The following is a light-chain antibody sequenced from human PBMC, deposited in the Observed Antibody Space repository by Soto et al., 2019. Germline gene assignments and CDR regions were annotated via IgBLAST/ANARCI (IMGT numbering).Light chain of an antibody. CDR3: QEYKYWPRT. CDR2: GAS. V-gene: IGKV3-15*01. Sequence: STTNLSLVPGERATLSCQSRHIVSSNFAWHQQQPGQAPRLLNYGASTRATGIAGRFSGGGSGTDFTLTSSILQAEDCVGYCCQEYKYWPRTFGQGTKVDIK. CDR1: HIVSSN. J-gene: IGKJ1*01.